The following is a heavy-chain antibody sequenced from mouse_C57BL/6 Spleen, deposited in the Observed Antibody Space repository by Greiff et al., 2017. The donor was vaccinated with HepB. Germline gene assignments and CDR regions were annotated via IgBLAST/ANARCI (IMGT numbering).Heavy chain of an antibody. J-gene: IGHJ3*01. CDR1: GYTFTSDW. Sequence: QVQLQQPGAELVKPGASVKMSCKASGYTFTSDWITWVKQRPGQGLEWIGDIYPGSGSTNYNEKFKSKATLTVDTSASTAYLQLSTLTSEDSAVYYCARDSAGYPAWFAYWGQGTPVTVSA. CDR3: ARDSAGYPAWFAY. D-gene: IGHD3-2*02. CDR2: IYPGSGST. V-gene: IGHV1-55*01.